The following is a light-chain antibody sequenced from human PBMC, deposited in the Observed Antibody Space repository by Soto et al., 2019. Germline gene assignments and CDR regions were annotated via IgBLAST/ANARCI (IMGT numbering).Light chain of an antibody. CDR2: EDN. CDR1: SGSIASNY. V-gene: IGLV6-57*01. CDR3: QSCDATPQV. Sequence: NFMLTQPHSVSASPGKTVIISCTRSSGSIASNYVQWYQQRPGSSPTTVIYEDNQRPSGVPDRFSGSIDSSSNSPSLTISRPETEDEAYYFSQSCDATPQVFGGGTKLTVL. J-gene: IGLJ2*01.